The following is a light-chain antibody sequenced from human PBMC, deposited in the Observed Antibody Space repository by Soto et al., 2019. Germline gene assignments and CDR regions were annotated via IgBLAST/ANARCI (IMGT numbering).Light chain of an antibody. J-gene: IGKJ1*01. Sequence: EVVMTQSPDTLSVSPGERATLSCRASQSVNSNLAWYQQKLGQAPRLLIYGASTRATDIPDRFSGSGSGTEFTLTISRLEPEDFAVYYCHHYGTSPWTFGQGTKVESK. CDR1: QSVNSN. CDR3: HHYGTSPWT. V-gene: IGKV3-15*01. CDR2: GAS.